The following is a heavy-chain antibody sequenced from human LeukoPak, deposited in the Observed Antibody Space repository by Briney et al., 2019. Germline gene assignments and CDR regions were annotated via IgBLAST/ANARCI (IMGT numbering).Heavy chain of an antibody. CDR1: GFTFSSYS. J-gene: IGHJ4*02. Sequence: GGSLRLSCAASGFTFSSYSMNWVRQAPGRGLEWVSSISSSSSYIYYADSVKGRFTISRDNSKNTLYLQMNSLRAEDTAVYYCARAEYCGGDCYSNWGQGTLVTVSS. V-gene: IGHV3-21*04. D-gene: IGHD2-21*02. CDR2: ISSSSSYI. CDR3: ARAEYCGGDCYSN.